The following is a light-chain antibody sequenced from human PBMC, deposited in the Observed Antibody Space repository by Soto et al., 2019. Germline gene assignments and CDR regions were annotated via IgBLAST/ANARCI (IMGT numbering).Light chain of an antibody. Sequence: QSALTQPASVSGSPGQSITISCSGTSSDVGSYNLVSWYQQHPGKAPKLMIYEGNKRPSGVSIRFSGSKSGNTASLTISGLQAEDEADYYCCSYAGSNSHVVFGGGTKLTVL. J-gene: IGLJ2*01. CDR2: EGN. CDR3: CSYAGSNSHVV. V-gene: IGLV2-23*01. CDR1: SSDVGSYNL.